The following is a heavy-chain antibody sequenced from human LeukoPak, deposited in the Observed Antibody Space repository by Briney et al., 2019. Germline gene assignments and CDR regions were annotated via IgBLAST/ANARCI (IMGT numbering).Heavy chain of an antibody. CDR3: TTSGITIFGVVIIGDFDY. D-gene: IGHD3-3*01. J-gene: IGHJ4*02. V-gene: IGHV3-15*01. CDR1: GFTFSNAW. Sequence: GGSLRLSCAASGFTFSNAWMSWVRQAPGKGLEWVGRIKSKTDGGTTDYAASVKGRFTISRDDSKNTLYLQMNSLKTEDTAVYYCTTSGITIFGVVIIGDFDYWGQGTLVTVSS. CDR2: IKSKTDGGTT.